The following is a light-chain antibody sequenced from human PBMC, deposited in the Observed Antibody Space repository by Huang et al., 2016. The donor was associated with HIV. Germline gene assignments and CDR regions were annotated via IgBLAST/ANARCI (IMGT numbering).Light chain of an antibody. Sequence: EIVMTQSPATLSVSPGERATLSCRASQSVTSNLAWYQQKPGQAPRLLIYGASTSATGIPARFSGSGSGTEFTLTISSLQSEDFAVYYCQRYDNWPKFTFGPGTKVDIK. CDR1: QSVTSN. V-gene: IGKV3-15*01. CDR3: QRYDNWPKFT. CDR2: GAS. J-gene: IGKJ3*01.